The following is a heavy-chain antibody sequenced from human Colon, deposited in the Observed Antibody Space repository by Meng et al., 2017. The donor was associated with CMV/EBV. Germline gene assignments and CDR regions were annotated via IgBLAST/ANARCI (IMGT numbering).Heavy chain of an antibody. CDR1: GYTFSGYF. CDR3: ARVIKYNWKEGYAFDI. Sequence: ASVKVSCKASGYTFSGYFMHWVRQAPGQGLEWMGWIDPKSGDTNYAPKFQGRVTMTRDTSISTAYMELSRLRSDDTAVYYCARVIKYNWKEGYAFDIWGQGTMVTVSS. CDR2: IDPKSGDT. J-gene: IGHJ3*02. V-gene: IGHV1-2*02. D-gene: IGHD1-20*01.